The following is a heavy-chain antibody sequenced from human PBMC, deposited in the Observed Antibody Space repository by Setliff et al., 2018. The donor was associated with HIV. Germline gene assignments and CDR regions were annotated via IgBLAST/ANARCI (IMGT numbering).Heavy chain of an antibody. CDR1: GYTFTGYY. V-gene: IGHV1-2*06. J-gene: IGHJ5*01. Sequence: ASVKVSCKASGYTFTGYYIHCLRQAPGQGLQWMGRINPKTGDTDYAQNFQGRVNLTTETSINTAYMELHRLTSDDTAVYFCAIGRVREAAVTGLDWFDFWGQGSLCTSPQ. CDR2: INPKTGDT. CDR3: AIGRVREAAVTGLDWFDF. D-gene: IGHD2-8*02.